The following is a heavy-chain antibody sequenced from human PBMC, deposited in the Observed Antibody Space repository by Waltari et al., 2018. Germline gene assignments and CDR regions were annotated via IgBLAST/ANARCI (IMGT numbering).Heavy chain of an antibody. J-gene: IGHJ4*02. V-gene: IGHV3-74*01. D-gene: IGHD1-26*01. Sequence: EVQLVESGGDLVQPGGSLRLSCAASGFTFSNYWMHWVHQGPGKGPVWVSRIDKDGSRIRYADSVRGRFTISRDNAKNTLYLQMDSLRAEDTAIYYCARGGSGSFWYWGQGILVTVSS. CDR2: IDKDGSRI. CDR3: ARGGSGSFWY. CDR1: GFTFSNYW.